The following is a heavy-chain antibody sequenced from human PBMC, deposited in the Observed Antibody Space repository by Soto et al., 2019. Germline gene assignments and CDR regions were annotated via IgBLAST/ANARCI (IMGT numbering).Heavy chain of an antibody. CDR2: ISANTGNT. V-gene: IGHV1-18*01. J-gene: IGHJ4*02. CDR3: ARVQSGYDFAY. Sequence: QVQLVQSGAEVKKPGASVKVSCKASGYTFTSYGINWVRQAPGQGLEWMGWISANTGNTHYAQRGQGRVTMTTDTSTSTADMELRSLRSDDTAVYYCARVQSGYDFAYWGQGTLVTVSS. D-gene: IGHD5-12*01. CDR1: GYTFTSYG.